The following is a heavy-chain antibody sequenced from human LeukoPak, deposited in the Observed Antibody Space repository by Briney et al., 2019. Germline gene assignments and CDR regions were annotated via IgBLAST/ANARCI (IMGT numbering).Heavy chain of an antibody. J-gene: IGHJ4*02. Sequence: GGSLRLSCSASGFTFSSYAVHWVRQAPGKGLEYVSAISSNGGSTYYADSVKGRFTISRDNSKNTLYLQMSSLRAEDTAVYYCVETIYSPIFDYWGQGTLVTVSS. CDR2: ISSNGGST. CDR3: VETIYSPIFDY. CDR1: GFTFSSYA. D-gene: IGHD2-15*01. V-gene: IGHV3-64D*06.